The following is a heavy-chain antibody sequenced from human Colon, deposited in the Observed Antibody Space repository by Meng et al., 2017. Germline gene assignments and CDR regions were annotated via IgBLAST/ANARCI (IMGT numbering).Heavy chain of an antibody. CDR2: TYNRSKWYN. J-gene: IGHJ4*02. Sequence: SETLSLTCAISGDSVSSNSAAWNWLRHSPSRGLEWLGRTYNRSKWYNDYAVSVKSRITINSKTSKNQFPLQLNSVTPEDTAVYYFARQKPLGNYFDYWGQGTLVTVYS. D-gene: IGHD1-14*01. V-gene: IGHV6-1*01. CDR1: GDSVSSNSAA. CDR3: ARQKPLGNYFDY.